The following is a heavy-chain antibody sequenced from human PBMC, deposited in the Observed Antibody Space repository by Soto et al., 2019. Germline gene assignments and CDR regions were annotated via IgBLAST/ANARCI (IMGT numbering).Heavy chain of an antibody. V-gene: IGHV1-18*01. J-gene: IGHJ6*03. CDR3: ANIVVVPAAMNYYYCMDV. D-gene: IGHD2-2*01. CDR1: GYTFTSYG. CDR2: ISAYNGNT. Sequence: ASVKVSCKASGYTFTSYGISWVRQAPGQGLEWMGWISAYNGNTNYAQKLQGRVTMTTDTSTSTAYMELRSLRSDDTAVYYCANIVVVPAAMNYYYCMDVWGKGTTVTVSS.